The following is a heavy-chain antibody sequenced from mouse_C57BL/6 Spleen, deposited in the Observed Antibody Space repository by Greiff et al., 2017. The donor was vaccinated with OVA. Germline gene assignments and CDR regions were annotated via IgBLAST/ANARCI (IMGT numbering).Heavy chain of an antibody. CDR1: GFSLTSYG. CDR3: ASHDGYYVGYAMDY. V-gene: IGHV2-2*01. J-gene: IGHJ4*01. D-gene: IGHD2-3*01. CDR2: IWSGGST. Sequence: QVQLQQSGPGLVQPSQSLSITCTVSGFSLTSYGVHWVRQSPGKGLEWLGVIWSGGSTDYNAAFISRLSISKDNAKSQVFFKMNSLQADDTAIYYCASHDGYYVGYAMDYWGQGTSVTVSS.